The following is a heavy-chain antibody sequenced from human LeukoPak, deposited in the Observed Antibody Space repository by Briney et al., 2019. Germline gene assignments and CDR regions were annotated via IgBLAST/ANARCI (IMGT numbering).Heavy chain of an antibody. CDR2: ISAYNGNT. CDR3: ARDQGSNYYYYGMDV. J-gene: IGHJ6*02. Sequence: GASVTVSFKASGYTFTSYGISWVRQAPGQGLEWMGWISAYNGNTNYAQKLQGRVTMTTDTSTSTAYMELRSLRSDDTAVYYCARDQGSNYYYYGMDVWGQGTTVTVSS. CDR1: GYTFTSYG. D-gene: IGHD4-11*01. V-gene: IGHV1-18*01.